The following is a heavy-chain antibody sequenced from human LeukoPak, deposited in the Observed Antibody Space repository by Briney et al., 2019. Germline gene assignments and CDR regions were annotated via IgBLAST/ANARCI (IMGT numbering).Heavy chain of an antibody. CDR1: GYTFTSYY. Sequence: ASVKVSCKASGYTFTSYYIHWVRQAPGQGLEWMGIINSSGGSTSYAQRFQGRVTMTRDTSTSTVYMELSSLRSEDTAVYYCARVTSPTYYYDSSGYYDFDYWGQGTLVTVSS. D-gene: IGHD3-22*01. J-gene: IGHJ4*02. V-gene: IGHV1-46*01. CDR2: INSSGGST. CDR3: ARVTSPTYYYDSSGYYDFDY.